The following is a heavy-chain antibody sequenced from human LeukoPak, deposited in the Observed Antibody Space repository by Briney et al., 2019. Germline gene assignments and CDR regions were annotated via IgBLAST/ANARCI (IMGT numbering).Heavy chain of an antibody. J-gene: IGHJ6*03. V-gene: IGHV3-23*01. Sequence: GGSLRLSCAASGFTFSSYAMSWVRQAPGKGLEWVSAISGSGGSTYYADSVKGRFTISRDNSKNTLYLQMNSLRAEDTAVYYCAKHGFYSSRWYYYYYYYMDVWGKGTTVTVSS. CDR2: ISGSGGST. D-gene: IGHD6-13*01. CDR1: GFTFSSYA. CDR3: AKHGFYSSRWYYYYYYYMDV.